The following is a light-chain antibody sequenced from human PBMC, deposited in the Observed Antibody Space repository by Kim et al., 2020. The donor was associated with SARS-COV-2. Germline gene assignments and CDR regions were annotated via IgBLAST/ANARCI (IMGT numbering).Light chain of an antibody. J-gene: IGKJ2*03. CDR3: HQSSSLPQC. Sequence: SVNREEKVTITCRGSQSIGSSLHEYQPKPDQSPKLLIKYASESCSGVPSRFSGSGSGTDFTLTINSLEAEDAATYYWHQSSSLPQCFGQGTKLEI. V-gene: IGKV6-21*01. CDR1: QSIGSS. CDR2: YAS.